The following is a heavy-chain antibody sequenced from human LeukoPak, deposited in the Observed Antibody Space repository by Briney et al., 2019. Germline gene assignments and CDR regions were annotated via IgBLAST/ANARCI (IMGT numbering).Heavy chain of an antibody. CDR3: ASGMRVGPNI. J-gene: IGHJ4*02. Sequence: ETLSLTCAVYGGSFSGYYWSWIRQAPGKGLEWVANIKQDGSEKYYVDSVKGRFTISRDNAKNSLYLQMNSLRAEDTAVYYCASGMRVGPNIWGQGTLVTASS. CDR1: GGSFSGYY. CDR2: IKQDGSEK. V-gene: IGHV3-7*01. D-gene: IGHD1-26*01.